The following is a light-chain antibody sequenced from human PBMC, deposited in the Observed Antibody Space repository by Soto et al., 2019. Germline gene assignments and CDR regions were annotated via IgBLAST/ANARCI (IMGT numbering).Light chain of an antibody. Sequence: QSALTQPASVSGSPGQSITFSCTGTISDVGSYNYVSWYQQYPGKAPKLMIYDVSTRPSGVSDRFSGSKSGNTASLTISGLRAEDEADYYCGSYTTSSNYVFGTGTKLTVL. CDR3: GSYTTSSNYV. CDR2: DVS. V-gene: IGLV2-14*03. J-gene: IGLJ1*01. CDR1: ISDVGSYNY.